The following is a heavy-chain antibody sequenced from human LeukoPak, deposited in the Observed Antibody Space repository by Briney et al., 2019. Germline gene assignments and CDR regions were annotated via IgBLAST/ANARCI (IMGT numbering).Heavy chain of an antibody. CDR1: GFTFRGFP. Sequence: GVSLRLPCATSGFTFRGFPIHWVRQAPGKGLEWVAIISYDESDKSYADSVKGRFTISRDNSRNTVYLQMKSLRGEDTGVYYCSRGSGWSFDNWGQGTLVTVSS. V-gene: IGHV3-30*04. CDR3: SRGSGWSFDN. D-gene: IGHD6-19*01. J-gene: IGHJ4*02. CDR2: ISYDESDK.